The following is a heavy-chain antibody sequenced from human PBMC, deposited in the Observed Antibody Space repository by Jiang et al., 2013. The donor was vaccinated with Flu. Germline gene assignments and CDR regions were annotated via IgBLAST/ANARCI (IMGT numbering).Heavy chain of an antibody. D-gene: IGHD2-2*03. Sequence: GLVKPSETLSLTCTVSGGSISNYYWSWIRQPPGKGLEWIGYIYYSGSTNYNPSLKSRVTISVDTSKNQFSLKLSSVTAADTAVYYCARDGSFDLWGRGTLVTVSS. V-gene: IGHV4-59*01. CDR3: ARDGSFDL. CDR1: GGSISNYY. CDR2: IYYSGST. J-gene: IGHJ2*01.